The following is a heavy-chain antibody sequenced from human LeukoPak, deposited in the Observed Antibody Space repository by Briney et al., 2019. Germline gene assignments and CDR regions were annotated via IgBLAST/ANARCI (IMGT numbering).Heavy chain of an antibody. Sequence: SETLSLTCTVSGGSISSGSYYWSWIRQPAGKGLEWIGRIYTSGSTNYNPSLKSRVTISVDTSKNQFSLKLSSVTAADTAVHYCARSPIVVVPAAGGDWFDPWGQGTLVTVSS. D-gene: IGHD2-2*01. J-gene: IGHJ5*02. V-gene: IGHV4-61*02. CDR2: IYTSGST. CDR3: ARSPIVVVPAAGGDWFDP. CDR1: GGSISSGSYY.